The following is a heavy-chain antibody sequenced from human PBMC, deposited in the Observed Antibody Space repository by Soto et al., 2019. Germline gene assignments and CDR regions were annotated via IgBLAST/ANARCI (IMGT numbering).Heavy chain of an antibody. CDR1: GSTFSDFY. CDR3: ARDSVTRGFDY. Sequence: QVQLVESGGGLVKPGGSLRLSCAASGSTFSDFYMSWIRQAPGKGLEWVSHISSGSTYINYVDSVKGRFTLSRDNAKNSLYLQMNSLRAEDTAVYYCARDSVTRGFDYWGQGTLVTVSS. D-gene: IGHD2-2*01. CDR2: ISSGSTYI. V-gene: IGHV3-11*05. J-gene: IGHJ4*02.